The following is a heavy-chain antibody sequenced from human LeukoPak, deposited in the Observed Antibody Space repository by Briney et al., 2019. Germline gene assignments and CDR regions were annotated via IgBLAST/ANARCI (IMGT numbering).Heavy chain of an antibody. CDR1: GYTFTGYY. Sequence: ASVKVSCKASGYTFTGYYMHWVRQAPGQGLEWMGRINPNSGGTNYAQKFQGRVTMTRDTSISTAYMELSRLRSEDTTVYYCARGRVYGTPTDWGQGTLVTVSS. J-gene: IGHJ4*02. CDR3: ARGRVYGTPTD. D-gene: IGHD3-10*01. V-gene: IGHV1-2*06. CDR2: INPNSGGT.